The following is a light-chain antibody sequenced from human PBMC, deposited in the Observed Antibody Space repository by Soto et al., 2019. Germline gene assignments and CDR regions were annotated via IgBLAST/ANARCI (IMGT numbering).Light chain of an antibody. Sequence: QPVLTQSPSASASLGASVKLTCTLSSGHSNYVIAWHQQQPEKGPRYLMKLNSDGRHSKGDGIPDRFSGSSSGAERYLTISSLQSEDEADYYCQTWDTGIRVFGGGTKVTVL. CDR1: SGHSNYV. J-gene: IGLJ2*01. V-gene: IGLV4-69*01. CDR3: QTWDTGIRV. CDR2: LNSDGRH.